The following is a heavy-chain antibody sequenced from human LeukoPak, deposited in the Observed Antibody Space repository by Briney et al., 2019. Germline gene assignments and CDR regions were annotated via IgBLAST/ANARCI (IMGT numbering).Heavy chain of an antibody. D-gene: IGHD3-3*01. V-gene: IGHV3-30*02. Sequence: PGGSLRLSCVASGFTVSSNYMSWVRQATGKGLEWVAFIRYDGSNKYYADSVKGRFTISRDNSKNTLYLQMNSLRAEDTAVYYCATHKLRFLEWLFSYWGQGTLVTVSS. CDR3: ATHKLRFLEWLFSY. J-gene: IGHJ4*02. CDR2: IRYDGSNK. CDR1: GFTVSSNY.